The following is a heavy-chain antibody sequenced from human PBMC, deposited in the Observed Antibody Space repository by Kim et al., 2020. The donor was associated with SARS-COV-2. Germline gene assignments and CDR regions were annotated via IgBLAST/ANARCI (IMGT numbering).Heavy chain of an antibody. V-gene: IGHV2-70*01. D-gene: IGHD4-17*01. CDR3: ARILVDYGDLTQGDWYFDL. Sequence: SGPTLVKPTQTLTLTCTFSGFSVSTSGMCVGWIRQPPGKALEWLALIDWDEDTYYNTSLKTRLTISKDTSKNQVALTMTNVDPVDTATYYCARILVDYGDLTQGDWYFDLWGRGTLVTVSP. CDR2: IDWDEDT. J-gene: IGHJ2*01. CDR1: GFSVSTSGMC.